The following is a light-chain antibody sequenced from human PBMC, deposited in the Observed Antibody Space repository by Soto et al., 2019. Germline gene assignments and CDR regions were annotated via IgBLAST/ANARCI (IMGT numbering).Light chain of an antibody. Sequence: EIVMTQSPATLSVSPGERATLSCRASQSVSSNLAWYQQKPGQAPRLLIYGASTRATGIPARISGSGSGTDFTLTISSLQSEDFAVYYCQQRSNWPRLTFGQGTKVDIK. J-gene: IGKJ1*01. CDR3: QQRSNWPRLT. CDR1: QSVSSN. V-gene: IGKV3-15*01. CDR2: GAS.